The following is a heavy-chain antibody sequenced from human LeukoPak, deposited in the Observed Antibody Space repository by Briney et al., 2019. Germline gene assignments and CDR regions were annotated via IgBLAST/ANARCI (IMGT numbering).Heavy chain of an antibody. CDR3: ARSIAAAGTSAFDI. CDR1: GYRFTSYW. Sequence: GASLQISCQGSGYRFTSYWIGWVRQMPGKGLEWMGIIYPGDSDTRYSPSFQGQVTISADKSISTAYLQWSSLKASDTAMYYCARSIAAAGTSAFDIWGQGTMVTVSS. J-gene: IGHJ3*02. V-gene: IGHV5-51*01. D-gene: IGHD6-13*01. CDR2: IYPGDSDT.